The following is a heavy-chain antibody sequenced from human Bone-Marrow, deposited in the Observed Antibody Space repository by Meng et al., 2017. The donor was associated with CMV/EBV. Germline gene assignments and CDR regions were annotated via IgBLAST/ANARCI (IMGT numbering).Heavy chain of an antibody. V-gene: IGHV1-46*01. D-gene: IGHD6-19*01. Sequence: ASVKVSCKASGYTFTSYYMHWVRQAPGQGLEWMGIINPSGGSTSYAQKFQGRVTMTRDTSTSTVYMELSSLRSEDTAVYYCARDPIAVAADGAFDIWGQGTMVTVSS. J-gene: IGHJ3*02. CDR2: INPSGGST. CDR3: ARDPIAVAADGAFDI. CDR1: GYTFTSYY.